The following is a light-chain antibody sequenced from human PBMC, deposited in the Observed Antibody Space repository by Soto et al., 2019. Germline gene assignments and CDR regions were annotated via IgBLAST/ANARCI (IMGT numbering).Light chain of an antibody. Sequence: IQLTQSPSSLSASVGDRVTISCRASQDISTHLAWFAQKPGRAPQLLIYAASTLHSGVPSRFSGSGSGTDFALTISSLQPEDFATYYCPHLNTYPITVGPGTRLESK. CDR3: PHLNTYPIT. J-gene: IGKJ5*01. CDR1: QDISTH. V-gene: IGKV1-9*01. CDR2: AAS.